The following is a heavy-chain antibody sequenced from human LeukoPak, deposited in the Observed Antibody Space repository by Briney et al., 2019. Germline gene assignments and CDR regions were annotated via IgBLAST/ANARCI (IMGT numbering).Heavy chain of an antibody. CDR2: INPSDSYT. CDR3: ARQTGGY. D-gene: IGHD1-14*01. V-gene: IGHV5-10-1*01. Sequence: GESLKISCKGSGYSFTNFWISWVRQMPGKALEWMGRINPSDSYTDYSPSFQGHVTISADKSISTAHLQWNTLKASDTAMYYCARQTGGYWGQGTLVTVSS. J-gene: IGHJ4*02. CDR1: GYSFTNFW.